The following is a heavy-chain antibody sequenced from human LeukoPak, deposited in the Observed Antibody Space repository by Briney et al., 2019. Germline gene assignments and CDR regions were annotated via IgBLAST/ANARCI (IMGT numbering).Heavy chain of an antibody. Sequence: ASVKVSCKASGYTFTGYYMHWVRQAPGQGLEWMGWINPNSGGTNYAQKFQGRVTMTRDTSISTAYMELSRLRSDDTAVYYCARASIPLYYTIFGVVISPRPYYYYMDVWGKGTTVTVSS. CDR1: GYTFTGYY. D-gene: IGHD3-3*01. V-gene: IGHV1-2*02. J-gene: IGHJ6*03. CDR2: INPNSGGT. CDR3: ARASIPLYYTIFGVVISPRPYYYYMDV.